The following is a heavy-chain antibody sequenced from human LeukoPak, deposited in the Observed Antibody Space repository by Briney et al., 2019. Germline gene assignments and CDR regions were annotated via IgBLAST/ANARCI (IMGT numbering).Heavy chain of an antibody. CDR2: IRFDESRE. CDR3: AKALVTTLAGTYYCDY. CDR1: GFTFRRYG. Sequence: PGGPLSLSCEPSGFTFRRYGMHGVRGAPGKGLEWVAFIRFDESREFCADSVKGRFIVSRDNSKNTLYLQMYSLKPEDTAVYYCAKALVTTLAGTYYCDYWGQGTVVTVSS. J-gene: IGHJ4*02. V-gene: IGHV3-30*02. D-gene: IGHD6-19*01.